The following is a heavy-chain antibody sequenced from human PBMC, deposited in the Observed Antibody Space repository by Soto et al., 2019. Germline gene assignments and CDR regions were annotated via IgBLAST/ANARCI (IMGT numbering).Heavy chain of an antibody. J-gene: IGHJ4*02. V-gene: IGHV3-9*01. CDR3: ARDGLLGYFDY. D-gene: IGHD3-16*01. CDR2: ISWNSGSI. CDR1: GFTFDDYA. Sequence: PGGSLRLSCAASGFTFDDYAMHWVRQAPGKGLEWVSGISWNSGSIGYADSVKGRFTISRDNAKNSLYLQMNSLRAEDTAVYYCARDGLLGYFDYWGQGTLVTVSS.